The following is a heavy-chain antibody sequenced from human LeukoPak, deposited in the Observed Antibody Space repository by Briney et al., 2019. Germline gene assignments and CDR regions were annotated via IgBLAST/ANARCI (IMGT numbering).Heavy chain of an antibody. CDR2: IRWNSGSI. V-gene: IGHV3-9*01. CDR1: VFTFDDYA. CDR3: AKGPRWDITMVQGLVDY. J-gene: IGHJ4*02. Sequence: GRSLRLSCAASVFTFDDYAMHWVPQAPGKGLEWVSGIRWNSGSIGYADSVKGRFTISRDNAKNSLYLQMNSLRAEDTALYYCAKGPRWDITMVQGLVDYWGQGTLVTVSS. D-gene: IGHD3-10*01.